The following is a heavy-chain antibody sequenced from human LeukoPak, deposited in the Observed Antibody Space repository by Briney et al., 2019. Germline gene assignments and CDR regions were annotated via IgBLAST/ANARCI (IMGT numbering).Heavy chain of an antibody. V-gene: IGHV2-5*02. J-gene: IGHJ4*02. CDR3: ARLYYDILTGYYYFDY. D-gene: IGHD3-9*01. Sequence: SAPMLVKPTQTLTLTCTFSGFSLRTRGEGVGWIRQPPGKALEWLSLIYWDDDKRYSPSLKSRLTITKDPFKNQVVLTMTNMDPEDTATYYCARLYYDILTGYYYFDYWGQGTLVTVSS. CDR1: GFSLRTRGEG. CDR2: IYWDDDK.